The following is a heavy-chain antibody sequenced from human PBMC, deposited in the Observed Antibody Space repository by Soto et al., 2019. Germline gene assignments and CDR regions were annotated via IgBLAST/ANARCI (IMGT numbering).Heavy chain of an antibody. Sequence: PGGSLRLSCAASGFTFSSYAMSWVRQAPGKGLEWVSAISGSGGSTYYADSVKGRFTISRDNSKNTLYLQMNSLRAEDTAVYYCAKVVGFAIDFWGRNNDRSQFDYWGQGTLVTVSS. CDR1: GFTFSSYA. CDR2: ISGSGGST. CDR3: AKVVGFAIDFWGRNNDRSQFDY. J-gene: IGHJ4*02. V-gene: IGHV3-23*01. D-gene: IGHD3-3*01.